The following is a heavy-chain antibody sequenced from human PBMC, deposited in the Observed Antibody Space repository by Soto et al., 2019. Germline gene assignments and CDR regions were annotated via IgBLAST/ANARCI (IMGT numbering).Heavy chain of an antibody. D-gene: IGHD2-21*02. CDR3: ARKILVSTIRPEYWYFDL. Sequence: EVQLLESGGGLVQPGGSLRLSCAGSGFTFINYAMNWVRQAPGKGLEWVSSISGGGDATFFADSVRGRFMISRDNSKNTVTLQMNSLGVDDTAVYYCARKILVSTIRPEYWYFDLWGRGTLVTVSS. J-gene: IGHJ2*01. V-gene: IGHV3-23*01. CDR1: GFTFINYA. CDR2: ISGGGDAT.